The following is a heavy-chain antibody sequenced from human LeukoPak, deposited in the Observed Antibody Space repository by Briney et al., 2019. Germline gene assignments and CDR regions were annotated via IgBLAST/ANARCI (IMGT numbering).Heavy chain of an antibody. V-gene: IGHV3-30*04. Sequence: GRSLRLSCAASGFTFSSYAMHWVRQAPGKGLEWVAVVSYDGSNKYYANSVKGRFTISRDKSKNTLHLQMNSLRAEDTAIYYCATDTSFAVGATLDFWGQGTLVTVSS. D-gene: IGHD1-26*01. J-gene: IGHJ4*02. CDR2: VSYDGSNK. CDR3: ATDTSFAVGATLDF. CDR1: GFTFSSYA.